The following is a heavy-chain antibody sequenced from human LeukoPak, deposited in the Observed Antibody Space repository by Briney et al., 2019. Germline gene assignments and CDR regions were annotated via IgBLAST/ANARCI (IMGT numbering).Heavy chain of an antibody. Sequence: SETLSLTCAVSGGSISSSNWWSWVRPPPGKGLEWIGVIYHRGSTNYNPSLKGRVTISVDKSKNQFSLKLSSVTAADTAVYYCARVGRYCSGGSCRRSLDYWGQGTLVTVSS. J-gene: IGHJ4*02. CDR1: GGSISSSNW. CDR2: IYHRGST. CDR3: ARVGRYCSGGSCRRSLDY. D-gene: IGHD2-15*01. V-gene: IGHV4-4*02.